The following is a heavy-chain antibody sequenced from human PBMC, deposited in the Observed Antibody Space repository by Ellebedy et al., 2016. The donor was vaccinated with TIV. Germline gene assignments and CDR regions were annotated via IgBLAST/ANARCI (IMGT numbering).Heavy chain of an antibody. CDR1: GFTLSNNA. CDR3: AKSITMIVVPSPFDY. CDR2: ISASGGT. D-gene: IGHD3-22*01. J-gene: IGHJ4*02. Sequence: GESLKISXAASGFTLSNNAMTWVRQAPGQGLEWVSSISASGGTYYADSVKGRFTISRDNAKNSLYLQMNSLRAEDTAVYYCAKSITMIVVPSPFDYWGQGTLVTVSS. V-gene: IGHV3-23*01.